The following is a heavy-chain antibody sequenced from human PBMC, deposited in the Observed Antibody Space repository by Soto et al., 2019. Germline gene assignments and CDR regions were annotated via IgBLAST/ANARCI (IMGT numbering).Heavy chain of an antibody. CDR1: GGSFSGYY. CDR2: INHSGST. V-gene: IGHV4-34*01. CDR3: ARRSRSSSWLDAFDI. D-gene: IGHD6-13*01. Sequence: SETLSLTCAVYGGSFSGYYWSWIRQPPGKGLEWIGEINHSGSTSYNPSLKSRVTISVDTSKNQFSLRLSSVTATDTAVYYCARRSRSSSWLDAFDIWRQGTMVT. J-gene: IGHJ3*02.